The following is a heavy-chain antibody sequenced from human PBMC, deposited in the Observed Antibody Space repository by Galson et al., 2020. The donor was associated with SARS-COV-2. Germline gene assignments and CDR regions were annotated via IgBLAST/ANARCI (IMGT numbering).Heavy chain of an antibody. Sequence: SETLSLTCAVYGGSFSAYSWTWIRQPPGKGLEWIGEINISGNTHYHPSPRSRVTLSVDASKNQFSLKLSSVTAADTAVYYCARGYSNYYYYYMDVWGKGTTVTVSS. CDR1: GGSFSAYS. D-gene: IGHD4-4*01. CDR3: ARGYSNYYYYYMDV. J-gene: IGHJ6*03. CDR2: INISGNT. V-gene: IGHV4-34*01.